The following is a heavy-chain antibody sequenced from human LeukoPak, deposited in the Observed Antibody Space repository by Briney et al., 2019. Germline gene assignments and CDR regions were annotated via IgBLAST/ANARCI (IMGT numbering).Heavy chain of an antibody. J-gene: IGHJ4*02. CDR1: GFIFSNVR. Sequence: GGSLRLSCAASGFIFSNVRMTWVRQAPGKGLEWVGRIKSKTEGGATDYAAPVKGRFTISRDDSKNTLYLQMNSLKTEDTAVYYCATEYSTSSPKYYFYYWGQGTLVTVSS. V-gene: IGHV3-15*01. CDR2: IKSKTEGGAT. CDR3: ATEYSTSSPKYYFYY. D-gene: IGHD6-6*01.